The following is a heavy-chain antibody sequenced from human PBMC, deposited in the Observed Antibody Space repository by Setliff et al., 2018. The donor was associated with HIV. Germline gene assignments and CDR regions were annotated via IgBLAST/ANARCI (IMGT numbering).Heavy chain of an antibody. J-gene: IGHJ4*02. CDR3: ARLVRGGSGHYFDY. V-gene: IGHV4-59*11. CDR1: GATIHYHY. D-gene: IGHD3-10*01. CDR2: VDYSGDT. Sequence: SETLSLTCSISGATIHYHYWSWIRQPPGKGLEWIGYVDYSGDTEYNPSLQSRATISRDPSKSQVSLNLNSATAADTAVYYCARLVRGGSGHYFDYWGQGKLVTVSS.